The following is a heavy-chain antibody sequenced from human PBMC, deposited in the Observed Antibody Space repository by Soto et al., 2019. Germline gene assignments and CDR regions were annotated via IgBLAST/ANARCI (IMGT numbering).Heavy chain of an antibody. CDR2: ISGSGGST. Sequence: PGGSLRLSCAASGFTFSSYAMSWVRQAPGKGLEWVSAISGSGGSTYYADSVKGRFTISRDNSKNTLYLQMNSLRAEDTAVYYCAKDLRFSMEWLDGMDVWGQGTTVTVSS. V-gene: IGHV3-23*01. CDR1: GFTFSSYA. D-gene: IGHD3-3*01. J-gene: IGHJ6*02. CDR3: AKDLRFSMEWLDGMDV.